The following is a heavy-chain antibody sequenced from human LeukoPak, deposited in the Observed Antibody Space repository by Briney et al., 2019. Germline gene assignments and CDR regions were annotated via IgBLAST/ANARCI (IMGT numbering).Heavy chain of an antibody. CDR2: IYYSGST. CDR3: ARYSGSPTWYLDF. CDR1: GGSINSYY. Sequence: SETLSLTCSVSGGSINSYYWTWIRQTPGKGLEWIGHIYYSGSTKYNPSLMSRVTMSADTSKNQFSLRLTSVTAADTAVYYCARYSGSPTWYLDFWGQGALVTVSS. V-gene: IGHV4-59*08. D-gene: IGHD1-26*01. J-gene: IGHJ4*02.